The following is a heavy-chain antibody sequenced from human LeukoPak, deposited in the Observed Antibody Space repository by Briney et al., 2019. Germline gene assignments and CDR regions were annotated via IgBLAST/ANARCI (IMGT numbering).Heavy chain of an antibody. D-gene: IGHD1-26*01. CDR3: AKGAQASIVGATELDY. V-gene: IGHV3-23*01. Sequence: GGSLRLSCVGSGFTFRSHAMSWVRQAPEKGLEFVSGIYENGGTTYYADSVKGRFSISRDNSKNTLYLQMDSLRGEDTAVYYCAKGAQASIVGATELDYWGQGTLVTVSS. CDR2: IYENGGTT. J-gene: IGHJ4*02. CDR1: GFTFRSHA.